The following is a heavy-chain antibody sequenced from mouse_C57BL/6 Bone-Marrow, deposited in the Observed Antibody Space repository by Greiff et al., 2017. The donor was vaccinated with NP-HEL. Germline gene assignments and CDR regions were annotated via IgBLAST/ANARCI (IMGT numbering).Heavy chain of an antibody. CDR2: IYPGDGDT. CDR3: AREGCGYFDY. V-gene: IGHV1-80*01. Sequence: VKLMESGAELVKPGASVKISCKASGYAFSSYWMNWVKQRPGKGLEWIGQIYPGDGDTNYNGKFKGKATLTADKSSSTAYMQLSSLTSEDSAVYFCAREGCGYFDYWGQGTTLTVSS. J-gene: IGHJ2*01. D-gene: IGHD1-1*02. CDR1: GYAFSSYW.